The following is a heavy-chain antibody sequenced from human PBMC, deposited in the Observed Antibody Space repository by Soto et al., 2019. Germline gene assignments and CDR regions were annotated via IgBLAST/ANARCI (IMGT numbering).Heavy chain of an antibody. CDR1: GGSISTTSFY. Sequence: SETLSLTCTVSGGSISTTSFYWAWIRQPPGKGLEWIGSINYSGTTYYTSSLRSRVTISVDTSKNQFSLKMSSVTAADTSVYYCGRLIHCLTTSGYFDYWGQGALFTVS. D-gene: IGHD1-1*01. J-gene: IGHJ4*02. V-gene: IGHV4-39*01. CDR2: INYSGTT. CDR3: GRLIHCLTTSGYFDY.